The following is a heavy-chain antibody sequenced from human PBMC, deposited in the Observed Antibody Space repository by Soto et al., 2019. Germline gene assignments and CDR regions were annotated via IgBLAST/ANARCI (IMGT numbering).Heavy chain of an antibody. CDR2: INPATGAA. CDR1: GYPVTAYY. J-gene: IGHJ3*02. D-gene: IGHD3-3*01. Sequence: QLHLVHSGAVVKKPGASVTVSCSASGYPVTAYYMHWVRQAPGRGLEWMGGINPATGAAKYTQTFPGRVTMTRDTSPSTVFMELSGLTSEDTAVFYCARGGGVGVAGSAAFDMWGQGTLVTVSS. V-gene: IGHV1-2*02. CDR3: ARGGGVGVAGSAAFDM.